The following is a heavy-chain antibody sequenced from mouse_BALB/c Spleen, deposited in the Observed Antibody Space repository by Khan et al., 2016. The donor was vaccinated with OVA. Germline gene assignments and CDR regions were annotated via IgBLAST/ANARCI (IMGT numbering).Heavy chain of an antibody. J-gene: IGHJ4*01. CDR3: ARGGWSYAMDY. V-gene: IGHV14-3*02. D-gene: IGHD1-1*02. CDR1: GFNIKDTY. CDR2: IDPANGNT. Sequence: VQLQQSGAELVKPGASVKLSCTASGFNIKDTYVHWVNQRPEQGLEWIGRIDPANGNTKYDPKFQGKATITADTYSNTAYLHISSLTSEDTAVYYCARGGWSYAMDYWGQGTSVTVSS.